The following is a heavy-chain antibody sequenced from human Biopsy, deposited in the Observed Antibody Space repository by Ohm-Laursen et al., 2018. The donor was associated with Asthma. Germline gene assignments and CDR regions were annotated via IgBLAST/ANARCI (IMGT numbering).Heavy chain of an antibody. D-gene: IGHD2-15*01. Sequence: SLRLSCAAPGFTFDNYTMHWVRQAPGKGLEWVTIISYDGRNTYYADSVEGRFTISRDSSKNTLFLQMSSLRPEDTAVYYCARGGLHYYEYYGMDVWGQGTTVTVSS. CDR1: GFTFDNYT. J-gene: IGHJ6*02. CDR3: ARGGLHYYEYYGMDV. V-gene: IGHV3-30*04. CDR2: ISYDGRNT.